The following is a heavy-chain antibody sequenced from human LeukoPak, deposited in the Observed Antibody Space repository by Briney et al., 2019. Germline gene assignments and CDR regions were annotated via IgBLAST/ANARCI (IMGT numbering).Heavy chain of an antibody. Sequence: GGSLRLSCAASGFTVSSNYMSWVRQAPGKGLEWVSVIYSGGSTYYADSVKGRFTISRDNSKNMLYLQMNSLRAEDTAVYYCARIRLDSSGYPDYWGQGTLVTVSS. CDR1: GFTVSSNY. CDR2: IYSGGST. J-gene: IGHJ4*02. V-gene: IGHV3-66*01. CDR3: ARIRLDSSGYPDY. D-gene: IGHD3-22*01.